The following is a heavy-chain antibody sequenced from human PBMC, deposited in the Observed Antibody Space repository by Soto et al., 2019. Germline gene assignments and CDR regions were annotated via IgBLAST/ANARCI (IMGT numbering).Heavy chain of an antibody. CDR3: AKLLGELARFNY. Sequence: GASVKVSCKASGFTFTSSAMQWVRQARGQRLEWIGWIVVGSGNTNYAQTFQERVTITRDMSTSTAYMQLSSLRAEDTAVYYCAKLLGELARFNYWGQGTLVTVSS. CDR1: GFTFTSSA. CDR2: IVVGSGNT. V-gene: IGHV1-58*02. D-gene: IGHD1-26*01. J-gene: IGHJ4*02.